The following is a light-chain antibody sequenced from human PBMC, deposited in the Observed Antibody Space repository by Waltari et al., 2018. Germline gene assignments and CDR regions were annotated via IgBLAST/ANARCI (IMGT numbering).Light chain of an antibody. Sequence: QSALTQPPSASGSPGQSIPIPCTGTSRAVGGYNHFSWYQQYPGKVPKLLISEVFKRPSGVPSRFSGYKSGNTAYLTVSGLQAEDEADYYCSSSATDGDYFVFGTGTKVTVL. CDR3: SSSATDGDYFV. V-gene: IGLV2-8*01. J-gene: IGLJ1*01. CDR1: SRAVGGYNH. CDR2: EVF.